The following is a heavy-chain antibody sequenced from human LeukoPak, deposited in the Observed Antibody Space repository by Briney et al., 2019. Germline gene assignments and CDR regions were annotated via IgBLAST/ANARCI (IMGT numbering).Heavy chain of an antibody. CDR3: ARIYCGGACLDAAPLSDAFDI. J-gene: IGHJ3*02. CDR1: GFTVRSNY. D-gene: IGHD2-21*02. CDR2: IYSGGST. V-gene: IGHV3-53*01. Sequence: GGSLRLSCAASGFTVRSNYMSWVRQAPGKGLEWVSVIYSGGSTYYADSVKGRFTISRDNSKNTLYLQMNSLRAEDTAVYYCARIYCGGACLDAAPLSDAFDIWGQGTMVTVSS.